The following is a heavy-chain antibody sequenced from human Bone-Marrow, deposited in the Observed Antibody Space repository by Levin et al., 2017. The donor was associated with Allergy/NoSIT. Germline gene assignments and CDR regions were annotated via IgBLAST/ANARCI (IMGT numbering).Heavy chain of an antibody. CDR2: IYSRGTT. CDR1: GFTVSNNY. V-gene: IGHV3-53*01. Sequence: GESLKISCAVSGFTVSNNYMNWVRQAPGKGLEWVSLIYSRGTTNYADSVKGRFTISRDSSKNILYLQMNSLRVEDTAVYYCTRDAPPIAVAGGNIWGQGTMVTVSS. CDR3: TRDAPPIAVAGGNI. J-gene: IGHJ3*02. D-gene: IGHD6-19*01.